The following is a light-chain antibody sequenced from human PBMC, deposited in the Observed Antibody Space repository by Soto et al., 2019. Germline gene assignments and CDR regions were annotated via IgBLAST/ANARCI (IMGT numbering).Light chain of an antibody. Sequence: ETLMTQSSATLSVSPGERTTLSCRASQSVNNNLAWYQQKLGQAPRVLIYGASTRATGIPARFTGSGSGTEFILTITSLQSEDSAVYYCQEYNTWPWTFGQGTKVEFK. V-gene: IGKV3-15*01. CDR1: QSVNNN. J-gene: IGKJ1*01. CDR3: QEYNTWPWT. CDR2: GAS.